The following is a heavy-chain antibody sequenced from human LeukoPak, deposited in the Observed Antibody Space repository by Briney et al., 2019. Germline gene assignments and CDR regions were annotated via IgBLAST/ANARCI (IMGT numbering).Heavy chain of an antibody. J-gene: IGHJ6*03. CDR3: AKDLSGYMDV. Sequence: PGRSLRLSCAASGFTFSSYGMHWVRQAPGKGLEWVAVIWFDGNNKHYADSVQGRFTISRDNSKNTLYLQMNSLRAEDTAVYYCAKDLSGYMDVWAKGPRSPSP. D-gene: IGHD3-10*01. V-gene: IGHV3-33*06. CDR1: GFTFSSYG. CDR2: IWFDGNNK.